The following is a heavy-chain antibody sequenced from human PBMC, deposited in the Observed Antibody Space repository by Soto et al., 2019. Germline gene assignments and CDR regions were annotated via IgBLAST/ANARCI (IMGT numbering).Heavy chain of an antibody. CDR2: ISGSGDST. J-gene: IGHJ4*02. CDR3: AKERSSGWSFDY. V-gene: IGHV3-23*01. D-gene: IGHD6-19*01. Sequence: EVQLLESGGGLVQPGGSLRLSCAASGFTFSTYAMNWVRQAPGKGLEWVSGISGSGDSTYYADSVKGRFTVSRYNSKNTLYLQMNSLRAEDTAVFYCAKERSSGWSFDYWGQGTLVTVSS. CDR1: GFTFSTYA.